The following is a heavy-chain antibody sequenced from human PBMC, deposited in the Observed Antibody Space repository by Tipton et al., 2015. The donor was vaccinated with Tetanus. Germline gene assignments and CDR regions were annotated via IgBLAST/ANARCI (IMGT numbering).Heavy chain of an antibody. CDR2: IYYSGST. CDR3: AREVEYGSSGYYRSFDY. CDR1: GGSISSYY. V-gene: IGHV4-59*01. J-gene: IGHJ4*02. D-gene: IGHD3-22*01. Sequence: TLSLTCTVSGGSISSYYWSWIRQPPGKGLEWIGYIYYSGSTNYNPSLKSRVTISVDTSKNQFSLKLSSVTAADTAVYYCAREVEYGSSGYYRSFDYWGQGTLVTVSS.